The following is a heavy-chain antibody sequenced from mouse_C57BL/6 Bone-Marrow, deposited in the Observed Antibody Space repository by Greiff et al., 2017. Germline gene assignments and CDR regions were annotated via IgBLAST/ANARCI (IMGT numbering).Heavy chain of an antibody. D-gene: IGHD2-5*01. J-gene: IGHJ2*01. V-gene: IGHV5-9-1*02. CDR1: GFTFSSYA. CDR3: TRGYYSNYDYFDY. CDR2: ISSGGDYI. Sequence: EVKLVESGEGLVKPGGSLKLSCAASGFTFSSYAMSWVRQTPEKRLEWVAYISSGGDYIYYADTVKGRCTISRDNARNTLYLQMSSLKSEDTAMYYCTRGYYSNYDYFDYWGQGTTLTVSS.